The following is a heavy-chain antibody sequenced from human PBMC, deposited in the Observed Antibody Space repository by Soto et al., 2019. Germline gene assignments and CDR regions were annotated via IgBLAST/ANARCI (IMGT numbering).Heavy chain of an antibody. V-gene: IGHV3-23*01. Sequence: PGGSLRLSCAASGFTFGSYAMSWVRQAPGKGLEWVSAISGSGGSTYYADSVKGRFTISRDNSKNTPYLQMNSLRAEDTAVYYCAKAAILGELPTYYFDYWGQGTLVTVSS. D-gene: IGHD3-16*01. CDR2: ISGSGGST. CDR3: AKAAILGELPTYYFDY. J-gene: IGHJ4*02. CDR1: GFTFGSYA.